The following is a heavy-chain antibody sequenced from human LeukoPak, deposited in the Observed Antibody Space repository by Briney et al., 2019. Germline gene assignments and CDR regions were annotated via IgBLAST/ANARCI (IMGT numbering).Heavy chain of an antibody. CDR1: GGSISSYY. CDR3: ARHASWSAGTYYFDY. Sequence: KASETLSLTCTVSGGSISSYYWSWIRQPPGKGLEWIEHIYYIGGTNYNPSLKSRVTISVDTSKNQFSLKLSSVTAADTAVYYCARHASWSAGTYYFDYWGQGTLVTVSS. V-gene: IGHV4-59*08. D-gene: IGHD1-1*01. CDR2: IYYIGGT. J-gene: IGHJ4*02.